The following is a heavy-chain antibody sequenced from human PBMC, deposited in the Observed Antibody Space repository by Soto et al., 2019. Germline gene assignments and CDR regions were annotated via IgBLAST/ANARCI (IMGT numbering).Heavy chain of an antibody. CDR1: GFNFSNFC. CDR3: AAGEPHHF. D-gene: IGHD3-10*01. V-gene: IGHV3-33*01. J-gene: IGHJ4*02. CDR2: IWYDGINR. Sequence: AGGSLRLSCAASGFNFSNFCIHGVRQAPCKGLEWVAIIWYDGINRYYVDSVKGRFTISRDNSENRVYLQMNSLRAEDTAVYYCAAGEPHHFRGQVTVVTDSS.